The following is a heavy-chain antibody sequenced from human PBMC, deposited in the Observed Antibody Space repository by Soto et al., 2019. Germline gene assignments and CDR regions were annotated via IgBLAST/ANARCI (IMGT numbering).Heavy chain of an antibody. CDR3: VLWPPYYFDY. CDR1: GFTFSSYA. D-gene: IGHD3-10*01. Sequence: EVQLLESGGGLVQPGGSLRLSCAASGFTFSSYAMSWVRQAPGKGLEWVSAISGSGGSTYYADSVKGRFTISRDNSKNTLDLQMISLRAEDTAVYYCVLWPPYYFDYWGQGTLVTVSS. V-gene: IGHV3-23*01. J-gene: IGHJ4*02. CDR2: ISGSGGST.